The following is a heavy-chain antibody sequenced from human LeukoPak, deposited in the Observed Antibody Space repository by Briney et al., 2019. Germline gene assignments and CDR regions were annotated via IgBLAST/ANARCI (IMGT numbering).Heavy chain of an antibody. J-gene: IGHJ4*02. CDR1: GGSISSYY. CDR2: IYYSGST. D-gene: IGHD5-12*01. V-gene: IGHV4-59*01. Sequence: SETLSLTCTVSGGSISSYYRSWIRQPPGKGLEWIGYIYYSGSTNYNPSLKSRVTISVDTSKNQFSLKLSSVTAADTAVYYCARVSGYDWESFYDYWGQGTLVTVSS. CDR3: ARVSGYDWESFYDY.